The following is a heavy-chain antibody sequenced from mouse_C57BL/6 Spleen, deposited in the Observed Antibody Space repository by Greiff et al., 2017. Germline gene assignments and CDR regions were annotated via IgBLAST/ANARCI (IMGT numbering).Heavy chain of an antibody. V-gene: IGHV1-61*01. CDR1: GYTFTSYW. D-gene: IGHD3-3*01. CDR3: ASSAGAGSYCFDY. J-gene: IGHJ2*01. CDR2: IYPSDSET. Sequence: VQLQQPGAELVRPGSSVKLSCKASGYTFTSYWMDWVKQRPGQGLEWIGNIYPSDSETHYNQKFKDKATLTVDKSSSTAYMQLSSLPSEDSAVYYCASSAGAGSYCFDYWGQGTTLTVSS.